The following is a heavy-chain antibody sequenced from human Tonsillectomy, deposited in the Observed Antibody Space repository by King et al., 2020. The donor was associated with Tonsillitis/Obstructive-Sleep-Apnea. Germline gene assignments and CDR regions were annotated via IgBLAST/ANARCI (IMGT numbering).Heavy chain of an antibody. V-gene: IGHV1-2*06. J-gene: IGHJ4*02. D-gene: IGHD1-1*01. CDR2: MNPHSGDT. CDR3: ARGPGVGGTDY. Sequence: VQLVESGAEAKKPGASVKVSCKGSGYIFTGSYIHWIRQAPGQGLEWMGRMNPHSGDTRYLQKFQGRVTMTRDTTISTAYMELSRLTSDDTAVYYCARGPGVGGTDYWGQGTLITVSS. CDR1: GYIFTGSY.